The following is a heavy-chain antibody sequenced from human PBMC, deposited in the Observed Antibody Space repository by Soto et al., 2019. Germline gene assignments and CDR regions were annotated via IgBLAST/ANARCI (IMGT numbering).Heavy chain of an antibody. Sequence: PSETLSLTCTVSGGSISSGDYYWSWIRQPPGKGLEWIGYIYYSGSTFYNPSLKNRVTISLDTSKIQFSLKLSSVTAADTAVYYCVRVGGDNWFGPWGQGTLVTVSS. V-gene: IGHV4-30-4*01. D-gene: IGHD3-16*01. J-gene: IGHJ5*02. CDR3: VRVGGDNWFGP. CDR1: GGSISSGDYY. CDR2: IYYSGST.